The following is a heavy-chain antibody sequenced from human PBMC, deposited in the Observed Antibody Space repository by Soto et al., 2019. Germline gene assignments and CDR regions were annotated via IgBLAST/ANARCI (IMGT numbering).Heavy chain of an antibody. CDR3: ALGRSGSYNYYFDY. D-gene: IGHD3-10*01. V-gene: IGHV1-2*04. J-gene: IGHJ4*02. CDR2: INPNSGGT. Sequence: GASVKVSCKASGYTFTGDYMHWVRQAPGQGLEWMGWINPNSGGTNYAQKFQGWVTMTRDTSISTAYMELSRLRSDDTAVYYCALGRSGSYNYYFDYWGQGTLVTVSS. CDR1: GYTFTGDY.